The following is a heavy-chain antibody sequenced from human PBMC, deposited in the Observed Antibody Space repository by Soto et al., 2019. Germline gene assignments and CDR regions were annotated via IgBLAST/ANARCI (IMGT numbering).Heavy chain of an antibody. CDR1: GFTFSHAW. J-gene: IGHJ5*02. V-gene: IGHV3-15*01. CDR2: IKSKTDGETK. CDR3: CVVRRRDQYSTSGYWFDP. Sequence: GGSLRLSCAASGFTFSHAWMSWVRQAPGKGLEWVGRIKSKTDGETKDYGAPVRGRFTISRDDSKDTLYLQMNSLRIEDTAVYYCCVVRRRDQYSTSGYWFDPWGPGTLVTVS. D-gene: IGHD2-15*01.